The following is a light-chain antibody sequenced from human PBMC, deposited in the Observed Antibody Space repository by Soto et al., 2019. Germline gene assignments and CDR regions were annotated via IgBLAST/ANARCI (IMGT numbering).Light chain of an antibody. Sequence: QSALTQPASVSGSPGQSITISCTGTSNDIGPYNYVSWYQQHPGKAPKLLIYDVTTRASGVSDRFSGSKSGRTASLTISGLQAEDEADYYCSSYTSIIAVVFGGGTKLTVL. V-gene: IGLV2-14*03. CDR2: DVT. CDR3: SSYTSIIAVV. J-gene: IGLJ2*01. CDR1: SNDIGPYNY.